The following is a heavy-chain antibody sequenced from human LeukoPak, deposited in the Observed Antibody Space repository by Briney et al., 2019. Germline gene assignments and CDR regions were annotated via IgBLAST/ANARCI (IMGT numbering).Heavy chain of an antibody. CDR3: ARTGSSGYPV. Sequence: PGGSLRLSCAASGFTFSSYAMHWVRQAPGKGLEWVAVISYDGSNKYYADSVKGRFTISRDNSKNTLYLQMNSLRAEDTAVYYCARTGSSGYPVWGQGTLVTVSS. CDR2: ISYDGSNK. CDR1: GFTFSSYA. J-gene: IGHJ4*02. V-gene: IGHV3-30-3*01. D-gene: IGHD3-22*01.